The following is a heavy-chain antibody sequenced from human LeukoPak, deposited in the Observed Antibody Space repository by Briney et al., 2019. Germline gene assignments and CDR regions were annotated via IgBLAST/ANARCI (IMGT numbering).Heavy chain of an antibody. V-gene: IGHV3-30*03. CDR2: ISYDGSNK. CDR1: GFTFSSYG. J-gene: IGHJ4*02. Sequence: GGSLRLSCAASGFTFSSYGMHWVRQAPGKGLEWVAVISYDGSNKNYVDSVKGRFTISRDNSKNMVYLLMNSLRAEDTAVYYCARDIGSSGWFYYFDYWGQGTLVTVSS. D-gene: IGHD6-19*01. CDR3: ARDIGSSGWFYYFDY.